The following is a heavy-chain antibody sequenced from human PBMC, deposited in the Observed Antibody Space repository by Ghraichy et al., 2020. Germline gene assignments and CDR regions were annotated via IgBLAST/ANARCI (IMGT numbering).Heavy chain of an antibody. CDR1: GGSINNYY. Sequence: GSLRLSCTVSGGSINNYYFTWIRQPPGKGLEWIGYIYSSGSAKYNPSLRSRVTLSVDTSKNQFSLKLSSVTAADTAVYYCARGGDDSLGYWGQGTLVTVSS. D-gene: IGHD3-16*01. CDR3: ARGGDDSLGY. CDR2: IYSSGSA. J-gene: IGHJ4*02. V-gene: IGHV4-59*01.